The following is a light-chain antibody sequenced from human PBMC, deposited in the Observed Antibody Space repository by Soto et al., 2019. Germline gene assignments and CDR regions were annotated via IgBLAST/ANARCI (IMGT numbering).Light chain of an antibody. CDR2: AAS. Sequence: AIQMTQSPSSLSASVGDRVTITCRASQGIRNDLGWYQQKPGKAPKLLIFAASSLQRGVPSRFTGSGSGTEFTLTISSLQPEDFATYYCHQSYIIPVTFGGGTKVDIK. V-gene: IGKV1-6*01. CDR3: HQSYIIPVT. J-gene: IGKJ4*01. CDR1: QGIRND.